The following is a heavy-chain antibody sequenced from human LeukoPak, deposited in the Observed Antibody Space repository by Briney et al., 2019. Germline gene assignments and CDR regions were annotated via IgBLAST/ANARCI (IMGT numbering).Heavy chain of an antibody. D-gene: IGHD5-18*01. J-gene: IGHJ6*02. CDR1: GYTFTSYG. Sequence: ASVKVSCKASGYTFTSYGISWVRQAPGQGLEWMGWISAYNGNTNYAQKLQGRITMTTHTPTSTAYMELRSLRSDDTAVYYCARDFPSGVGYSHGPSYYYYGMDVWGQGTTVTVSS. CDR2: ISAYNGNT. V-gene: IGHV1-18*01. CDR3: ARDFPSGVGYSHGPSYYYYGMDV.